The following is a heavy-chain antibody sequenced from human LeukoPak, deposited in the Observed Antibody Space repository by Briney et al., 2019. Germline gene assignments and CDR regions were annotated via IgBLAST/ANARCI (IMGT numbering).Heavy chain of an antibody. CDR2: IYYSGSA. CDR3: ARRPKAARLDAFDI. D-gene: IGHD6-6*01. J-gene: IGHJ3*02. CDR1: GGSISSSSYY. Sequence: SETLSLTCTVSGGSISSSSYYWGWIRQPPGKGLEWIGSIYYSGSAYYNPSLKSRVTISVDTSKNQCSLKLSSVTAADTAVYYCARRPKAARLDAFDIWGQGTMVTVSS. V-gene: IGHV4-39*01.